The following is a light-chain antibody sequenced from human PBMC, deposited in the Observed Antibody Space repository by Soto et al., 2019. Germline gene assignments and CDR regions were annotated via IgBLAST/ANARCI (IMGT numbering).Light chain of an antibody. CDR1: QSVGSN. CDR3: QQYEKWPPTT. CDR2: GAS. Sequence: EIVMTQSPATLSVSPGERATLSCRASQSVGSNLAWYQQKPGQTPRLIIYGASTRATGLPPRFSGSGSGTEFTLTISSLQSEDFAVYYCQQYEKWPPTTFGQGTKLEIK. J-gene: IGKJ2*01. V-gene: IGKV3-15*01.